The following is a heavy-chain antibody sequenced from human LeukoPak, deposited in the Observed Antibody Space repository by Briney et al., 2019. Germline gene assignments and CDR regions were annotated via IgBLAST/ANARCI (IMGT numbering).Heavy chain of an antibody. D-gene: IGHD3-10*01. CDR2: IYYSGST. V-gene: IGHV4-39*01. CDR3: ATWRRQYYYGSGSYDY. CDR1: GGSISSTSYY. Sequence: SETLSLTCTVSGGSISSTSYYWGWIRQPPGKGLEWLGSIYYSGSTYYSPSLKSRVAISVDTSKNEFPLKLSSVTAADTAVYYCATWRRQYYYGSGSYDYWGQGTLVTVSS. J-gene: IGHJ4*02.